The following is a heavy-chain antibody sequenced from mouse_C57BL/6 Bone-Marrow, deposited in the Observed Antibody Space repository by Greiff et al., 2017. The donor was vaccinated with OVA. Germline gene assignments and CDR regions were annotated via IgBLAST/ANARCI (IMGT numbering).Heavy chain of an antibody. V-gene: IGHV2-5*01. CDR2: IWRGGST. CDR3: AKKAYGYPYAMDY. J-gene: IGHJ4*01. CDR1: GFSLTSYG. D-gene: IGHD2-2*01. Sequence: VKVVESGPGLVQPSQSLSITCTVSGFSLTSYGVHWVRQSPGKGLEWLGVIWRGGSTDYNAAFMSRLSITKDNSKSQVFFIMNSLQADDTAIYYCAKKAYGYPYAMDYWGQGTSVTVSS.